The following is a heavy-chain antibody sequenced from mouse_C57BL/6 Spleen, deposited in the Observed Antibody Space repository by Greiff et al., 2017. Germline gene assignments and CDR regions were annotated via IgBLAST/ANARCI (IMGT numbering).Heavy chain of an antibody. V-gene: IGHV1-53*01. CDR1: GYTFTSYW. CDR3: ARSYYGSSYFYAMDY. CDR2: INPSNGGT. Sequence: QVQLQQPGTELVKPGASVKLSCKASGYTFTSYWMHWVQQRPGQGLEWIGNINPSNGGTNYNEQFKNKATLTVDKSSSTAYMQLRSRTSEDSAVYYCARSYYGSSYFYAMDYWGQGTSVTVSS. J-gene: IGHJ4*01. D-gene: IGHD1-1*01.